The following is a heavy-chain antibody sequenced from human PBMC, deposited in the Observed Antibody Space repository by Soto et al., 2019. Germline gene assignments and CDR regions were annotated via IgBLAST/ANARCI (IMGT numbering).Heavy chain of an antibody. J-gene: IGHJ6*03. D-gene: IGHD6-13*01. CDR2: ISSSSSYI. V-gene: IGHV3-21*01. CDR1: GFTFSSYS. CDR3: ARDPLQEAGSYYMDV. Sequence: EVQLVESGGGLVKPGGSLRLSCAASGFTFSSYSMNWVRQAPGKGLEWVSSISSSSSYIYYADSVKGRFTISRDNAKNSLYLQLNSLRAEDTAVYYCARDPLQEAGSYYMDVWGKGTPVTVSS.